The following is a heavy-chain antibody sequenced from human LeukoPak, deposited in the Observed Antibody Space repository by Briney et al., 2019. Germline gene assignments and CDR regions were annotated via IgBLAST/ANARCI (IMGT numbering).Heavy chain of an antibody. CDR2: MNPNSGGT. D-gene: IGHD3-16*02. Sequence: GASVKVSCKASGYTLTGYYMHWVRQAPGQGLEWMGWMNPNSGGTKYAQKFQGRVTMTRDTSISTAYMELSRLRSADTAMYYCARDKLGLGELSLYDQWGQGTLVTV. CDR1: GYTLTGYY. CDR3: ARDKLGLGELSLYDQ. V-gene: IGHV1-2*02. J-gene: IGHJ5*02.